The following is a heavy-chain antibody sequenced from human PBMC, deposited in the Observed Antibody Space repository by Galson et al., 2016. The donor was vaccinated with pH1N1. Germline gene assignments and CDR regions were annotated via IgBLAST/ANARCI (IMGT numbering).Heavy chain of an antibody. CDR1: GSSFTSYW. CDR3: ARIGSDDPIYYYYMDV. Sequence: QSGAEVKKPGESLKISCKGSGSSFTSYWIAWVRQMPGKGLEWMGIIYPDDSDTRYSPSFQGQVTISADKSINTAYLQWSSLKASDTAMYYCARIGSDDPIYYYYMDVWGKGTTVTVSS. J-gene: IGHJ6*03. D-gene: IGHD2-21*01. CDR2: IYPDDSDT. V-gene: IGHV5-51*01.